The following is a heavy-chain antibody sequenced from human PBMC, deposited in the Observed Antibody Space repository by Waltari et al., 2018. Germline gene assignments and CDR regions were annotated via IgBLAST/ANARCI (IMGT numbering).Heavy chain of an antibody. CDR1: GYSISSGYY. J-gene: IGHJ4*02. CDR3: ASILTTPGDFDY. V-gene: IGHV4-38-2*01. D-gene: IGHD1-1*01. Sequence: QVQLQESGPGLVKPSETLSLTCAVSGYSISSGYYWGWIRQPPGKGLEWIGSISHSGSTYYNPSLKSRVTISVDTSKNQFSLKLSSVTAADTAVYYCASILTTPGDFDYWCQGTLVTVSS. CDR2: ISHSGST.